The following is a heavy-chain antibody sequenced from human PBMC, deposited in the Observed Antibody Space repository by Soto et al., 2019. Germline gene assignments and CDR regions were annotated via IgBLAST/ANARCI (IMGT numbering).Heavy chain of an antibody. CDR2: MKSNGAT. J-gene: IGHJ4*02. CDR1: GFTFNNAW. V-gene: IGHV3-15*01. Sequence: EVQLVESGGGLMTPGGSLRLSCVVSGFTFNNAWMNWVRQAPGKGLEWVGRMKSNGATDYAAFVKGRFTFSRDDSRGTLYLQMNSLETEDTAVYYCTADLSPPEGPSYPIDYWGQGTLVTVSS. D-gene: IGHD1-26*01. CDR3: TADLSPPEGPSYPIDY.